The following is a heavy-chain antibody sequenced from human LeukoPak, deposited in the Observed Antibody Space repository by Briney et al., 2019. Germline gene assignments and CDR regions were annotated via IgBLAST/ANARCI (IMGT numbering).Heavy chain of an antibody. J-gene: IGHJ4*02. V-gene: IGHV1-8*01. D-gene: IGHD6-6*01. CDR2: MNPNSGNT. Sequence: ASVKVSCKASGYTFTSYDINWVRQATGQGLEWMGWMNPNSGNTGYAQKFQGRVTMTRNTSISTAYMELRSLRSDDTAVYYCARGYSSYDASGYWGQGTLVTVSS. CDR1: GYTFTSYD. CDR3: ARGYSSYDASGY.